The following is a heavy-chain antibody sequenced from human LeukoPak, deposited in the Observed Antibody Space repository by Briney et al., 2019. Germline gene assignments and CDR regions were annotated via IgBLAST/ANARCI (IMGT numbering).Heavy chain of an antibody. CDR1: GVTFSSYS. Sequence: PGGSLRLSCADSGVTFSSYSMNGVRQAPGKGLEWVSYISSSSSRIYYADSVKGRFTVSRDNAKNSLFLQMNSLSDEDTAVYYCARDKYCSATNCYGTSFEFWGQGTLVTVSS. CDR2: ISSSSSRI. V-gene: IGHV3-48*02. J-gene: IGHJ4*02. D-gene: IGHD2-2*01. CDR3: ARDKYCSATNCYGTSFEF.